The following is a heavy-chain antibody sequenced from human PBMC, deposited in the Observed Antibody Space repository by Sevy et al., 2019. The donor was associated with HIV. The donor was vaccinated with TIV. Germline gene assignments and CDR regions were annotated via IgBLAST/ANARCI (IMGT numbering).Heavy chain of an antibody. D-gene: IGHD5-18*01. CDR3: ARGGYTYGKGYFDY. CDR2: IYHSGST. CDR1: GYSISSGYY. V-gene: IGHV4-38-2*01. J-gene: IGHJ4*02. Sequence: SETLSLTCGVSGYSISSGYYWGWIRQPPGKGLEWIGSIYHSGSTYSNPSLKSRVTISVDTSKIQFSLKLSSVTAADTAVYYCARGGYTYGKGYFDYWGQGTLVTVSS.